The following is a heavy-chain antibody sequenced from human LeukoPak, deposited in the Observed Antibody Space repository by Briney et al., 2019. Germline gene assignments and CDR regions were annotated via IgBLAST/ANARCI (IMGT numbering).Heavy chain of an antibody. CDR2: IYPGDSDT. CDR1: GYSFTSFW. D-gene: IGHD5-12*01. Sequence: GESLKISCKASGYSFTSFWIGWVRQMPGRGLEWMGIIYPGDSDTRFSPSFQGQVTISADKSISTAYLQWNSLKASDTATYYCARHLFSLVAAIECAFDIWGQGTMVTVSS. CDR3: ARHLFSLVAAIECAFDI. V-gene: IGHV5-51*01. J-gene: IGHJ3*02.